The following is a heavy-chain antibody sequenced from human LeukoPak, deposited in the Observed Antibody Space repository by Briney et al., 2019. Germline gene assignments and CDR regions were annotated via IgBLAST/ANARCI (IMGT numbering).Heavy chain of an antibody. J-gene: IGHJ4*02. CDR2: ISWNSGSI. D-gene: IGHD2-2*01. V-gene: IGHV3-9*01. CDR1: GFTFDDYA. Sequence: GGSLRLSCAASGFTFDDYAMHWVRHAPGKGLEGVAGISWNSGSIGYADSVKGRFTISRDNAKNSLYLQMNSLRAEDTALYYCAKDKYQLLYYFDYWGQGTLVTVSS. CDR3: AKDKYQLLYYFDY.